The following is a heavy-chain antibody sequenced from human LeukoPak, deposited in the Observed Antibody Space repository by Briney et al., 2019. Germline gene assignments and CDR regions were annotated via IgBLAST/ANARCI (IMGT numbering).Heavy chain of an antibody. D-gene: IGHD4-11*01. V-gene: IGHV3-30-3*01. CDR1: GFTFSSYA. Sequence: GGSLRLSCAASGFTFSSYAMHWVRQAPGKGLEWVALISYDGSNKYYADSVKGRFTISRDNSKNTLYLQMNSLRAEDTAVYYCARGGQYSNYGWFDPWGRGTLVTVSS. CDR2: ISYDGSNK. J-gene: IGHJ5*02. CDR3: ARGGQYSNYGWFDP.